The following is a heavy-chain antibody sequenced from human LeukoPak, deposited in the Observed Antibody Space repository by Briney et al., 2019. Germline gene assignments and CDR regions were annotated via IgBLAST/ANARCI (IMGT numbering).Heavy chain of an antibody. J-gene: IGHJ5*02. CDR1: GGSISSYY. V-gene: IGHV4-59*01. CDR2: IYYSGST. CDR3: ARVKNWFDP. D-gene: IGHD3-22*01. Sequence: PSETLSLTCTVSGGSISSYYWSWIRQPPGKGLEWIGYIYYSGSTSCNPSLKSRVTISVDTSKKQFSLNLSSVTAADTAVYYCARVKNWFDPWGQGTLVTVSS.